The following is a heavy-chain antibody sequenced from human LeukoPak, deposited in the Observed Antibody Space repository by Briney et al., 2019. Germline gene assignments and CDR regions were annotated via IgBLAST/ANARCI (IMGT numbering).Heavy chain of an antibody. CDR1: GGSISSSSYY. Sequence: SETLSLTCTVSGGSISSSSYYWGWIRQPPGKGLEWLGSISYSGSTYYNPSLKSRVTISGDTSKKQFSLKLSSVTAADTAVYYCARVYDILTGADFDYWGQGTLVTVSS. CDR2: ISYSGST. CDR3: ARVYDILTGADFDY. D-gene: IGHD3-9*01. J-gene: IGHJ4*02. V-gene: IGHV4-39*01.